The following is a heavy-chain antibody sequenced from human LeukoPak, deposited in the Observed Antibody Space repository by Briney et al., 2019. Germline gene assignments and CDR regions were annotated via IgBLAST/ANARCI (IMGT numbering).Heavy chain of an antibody. J-gene: IGHJ6*03. CDR3: ARGPGGRSGYHPLEDYYYYYYMDV. D-gene: IGHD3-22*01. V-gene: IGHV1-18*01. CDR2: ISPHNGNT. CDR1: GYTFTSYG. Sequence: GASVKVSCKASGYTFTSYGISWVRQAPGQGLEWMGWISPHNGNTKYAQKLQGRVTMTTDTSTSTAYMELRSLRSDDTAVYYCARGPGGRSGYHPLEDYYYYYYMDVWGKGTTVTVSS.